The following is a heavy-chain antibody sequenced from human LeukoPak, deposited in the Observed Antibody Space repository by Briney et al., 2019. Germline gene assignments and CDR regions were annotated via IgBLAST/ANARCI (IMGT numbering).Heavy chain of an antibody. CDR2: IYYSGST. Sequence: PSETLSLTCTVSGGSISSSSHYWGWIRQPPGKGLEWIGSIYYSGSTYYNPSLKSRVTISVDTSKNQFSLKLSSVTAADTAVYYCARKYYDYVWGSQYGMDVWGQGTTVTVSS. CDR3: ARKYYDYVWGSQYGMDV. J-gene: IGHJ6*02. D-gene: IGHD3-16*01. V-gene: IGHV4-39*07. CDR1: GGSISSSSHY.